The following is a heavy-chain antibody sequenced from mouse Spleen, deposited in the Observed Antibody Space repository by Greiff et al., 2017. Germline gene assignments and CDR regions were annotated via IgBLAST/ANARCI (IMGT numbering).Heavy chain of an antibody. CDR2: IDPSDSYT. Sequence: QVQLQQSGAELVRPGTSVKLSCKASGYTFTSYWMHWVKQRPGQGLEWIGVIDPSDSYTNYNQKFKGKATLTVDTSSSTAYMQLSSLTSEDSAVYYCARGYGSIYAMDYWGQGTSVTVSS. CDR3: ARGYGSIYAMDY. CDR1: GYTFTSYW. V-gene: IGHV1-59*01. D-gene: IGHD1-1*01. J-gene: IGHJ4*01.